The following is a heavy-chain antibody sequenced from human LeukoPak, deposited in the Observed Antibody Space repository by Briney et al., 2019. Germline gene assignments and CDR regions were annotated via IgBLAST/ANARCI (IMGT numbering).Heavy chain of an antibody. Sequence: SETPSPTCAVSGYSHSSGYYWGWIRQPPRKGLEWIWSIYHGGSTYYNPSLKSRVTMSVDTSKNQFSLKLSSVTAADTAVYYCVREIESNYYGYGSGSYYYWGQGILVTVSS. CDR1: GYSHSSGYY. CDR3: VREIESNYYGYGSGSYYY. D-gene: IGHD3-10*01. V-gene: IGHV4-38-2*02. J-gene: IGHJ4*02. CDR2: IYHGGST.